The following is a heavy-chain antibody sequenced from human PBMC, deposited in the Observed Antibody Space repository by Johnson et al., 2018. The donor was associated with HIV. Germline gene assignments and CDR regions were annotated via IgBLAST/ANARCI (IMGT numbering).Heavy chain of an antibody. CDR2: ISYDGSNK. D-gene: IGHD1-26*01. CDR1: GFTFSSYD. CDR3: ARGREDF. V-gene: IGHV3-30*03. Sequence: QVQLVESGGGVVQPGRSLRLSCAASGFTFSSYDMHWVRQAPGKGLEWVAVISYDGSNKFYADSVKGRLTISRDNAKNSLYLRMNSLRVDDTAVYYCARGREDFWGQGTMVTVSP. J-gene: IGHJ3*01.